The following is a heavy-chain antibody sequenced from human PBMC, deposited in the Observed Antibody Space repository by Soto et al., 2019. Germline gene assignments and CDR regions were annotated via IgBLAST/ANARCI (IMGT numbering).Heavy chain of an antibody. D-gene: IGHD6-6*01. CDR1: GFTFSNAW. CDR2: IKSKTDGGTT. J-gene: IGHJ6*02. CDR3: TTKEYSSPAGYGMDV. V-gene: IGHV3-15*01. Sequence: GSLRLSCAASGFTFSNAWMSWVRQAPGKGLEWVGRIKSKTDGGTTDYAAPVKGRFTISRDDSKNTLYLQMNSLKTEDTAVYYCTTKEYSSPAGYGMDVWGQGTTVTVSS.